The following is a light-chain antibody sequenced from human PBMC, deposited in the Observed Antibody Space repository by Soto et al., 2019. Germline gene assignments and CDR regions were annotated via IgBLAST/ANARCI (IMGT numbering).Light chain of an antibody. V-gene: IGKV3-20*01. CDR2: GAS. CDR3: PQYGSSLWT. Sequence: EIVLTQSPGTLSLSPGERATLSCRASQPFSSSYLAWYQQKPGQAPRLLMYGASSRASGVPDRFSGSGSGTDFTLTISRLEPEDFAVYYCPQYGSSLWTFGQGTKVEIK. CDR1: QPFSSSY. J-gene: IGKJ1*01.